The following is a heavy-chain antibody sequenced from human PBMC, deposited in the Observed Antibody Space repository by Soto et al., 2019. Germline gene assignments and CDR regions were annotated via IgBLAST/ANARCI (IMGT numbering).Heavy chain of an antibody. V-gene: IGHV3-33*01. CDR3: ATEEDYGGNDDAFDI. D-gene: IGHD4-17*01. J-gene: IGHJ3*02. CDR1: GFTFSSYG. Sequence: GGSLRLSCAASGFTFSSYGMHWVRQAPGKGLEWVAVIWYDGSNKYYADSVKGRFTISRDNSKNTLYLQMNSLRAEDTAVYYCATEEDYGGNDDAFDIWGQGTMVTVSS. CDR2: IWYDGSNK.